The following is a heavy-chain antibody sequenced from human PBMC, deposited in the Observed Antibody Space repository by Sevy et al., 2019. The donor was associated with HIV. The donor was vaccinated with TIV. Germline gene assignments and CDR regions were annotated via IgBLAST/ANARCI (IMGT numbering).Heavy chain of an antibody. Sequence: GGSLRLSCVASGFTLNSYWMHWVRQAPGKGLEWVANIKQDGRVKYFVDSVKGRFTISRDNARNLLYLQMNSLRVEDTALYYCVRAIAADGSFWGQGTLVTVSS. V-gene: IGHV3-7*01. D-gene: IGHD6-13*01. CDR1: GFTLNSYW. CDR2: IKQDGRVK. J-gene: IGHJ4*02. CDR3: VRAIAADGSF.